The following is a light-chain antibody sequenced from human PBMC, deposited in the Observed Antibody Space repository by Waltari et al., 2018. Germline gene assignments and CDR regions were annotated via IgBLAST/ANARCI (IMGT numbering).Light chain of an antibody. CDR1: QNVNSF. J-gene: IGKJ2*01. CDR3: QQRGNLPET. Sequence: EIVLTQSPGTLSLSPGDRATLSCRASQNVNSFLAWYQQKRGQAPRLLIYAASKRATGIPDRISGSGSGTDFTLTISSLEPEDFAIYYCQQRGNLPETFGRGTRVEMK. CDR2: AAS. V-gene: IGKV3-11*01.